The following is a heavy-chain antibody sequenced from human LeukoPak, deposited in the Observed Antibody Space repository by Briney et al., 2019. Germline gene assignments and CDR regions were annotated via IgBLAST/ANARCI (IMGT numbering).Heavy chain of an antibody. V-gene: IGHV4-38-2*01. Sequence: SETLSLTCAVSGYSISSGYYWGWIRQPPGKGLEWIGSIYRSGSTYYNPSLKSRVTISVDTSKNQFSLNLNSVTAADTAVYYCARGDYYYDSSASYWGQGTQVTVSS. CDR2: IYRSGST. CDR3: ARGDYYYDSSASY. J-gene: IGHJ4*02. CDR1: GYSISSGYY. D-gene: IGHD3-22*01.